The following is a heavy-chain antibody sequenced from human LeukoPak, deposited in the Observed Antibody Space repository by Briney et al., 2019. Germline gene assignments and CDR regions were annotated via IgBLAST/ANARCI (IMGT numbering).Heavy chain of an antibody. V-gene: IGHV1-18*01. CDR3: ARVGTGGSGSYSIYYFDY. J-gene: IGHJ4*02. CDR2: ISAYNGNT. CDR1: GYTFTSYG. D-gene: IGHD3-10*01. Sequence: ASVKVSCKASGYTFTSYGISWVRQAPGQGLEWMGWISAYNGNTNYAQKLQGRVTMTTDTSTSTAYMELRSLRSDDTAVYYCARVGTGGSGSYSIYYFDYWGQGTLVTVSS.